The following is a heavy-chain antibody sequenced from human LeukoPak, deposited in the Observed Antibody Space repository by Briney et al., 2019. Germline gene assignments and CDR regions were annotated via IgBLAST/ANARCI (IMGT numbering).Heavy chain of an antibody. Sequence: GGSLRLSCAASGFTFSSYAMSWVRQAPGKGLEWVSAISGSGGSTYYADSVKGRFTISRDNSKNTLYLQMNSLRAEDTAVYYCAKVLVGSGSYIDAVFDYWGQGTLVTVSS. CDR3: AKVLVGSGSYIDAVFDY. J-gene: IGHJ4*02. V-gene: IGHV3-23*01. CDR1: GFTFSSYA. D-gene: IGHD3-10*01. CDR2: ISGSGGST.